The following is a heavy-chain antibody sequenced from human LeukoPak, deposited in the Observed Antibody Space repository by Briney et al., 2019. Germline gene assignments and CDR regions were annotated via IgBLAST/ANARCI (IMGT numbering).Heavy chain of an antibody. D-gene: IGHD2-2*02. CDR1: SGSISTSNYY. CDR2: IFYSGST. CDR3: ARGRPNYTYYYYYMDV. V-gene: IGHV4-39*07. J-gene: IGHJ6*03. Sequence: PSETLSLTCTVSSGSISTSNYYWGWVRQPPGKALEWIGNIFYSGSTYYSPSLKSRVTISLDTSRNQFSLKLNSVTAADTAVYYCARGRPNYTYYYYYMDVWGKGTTVTVSS.